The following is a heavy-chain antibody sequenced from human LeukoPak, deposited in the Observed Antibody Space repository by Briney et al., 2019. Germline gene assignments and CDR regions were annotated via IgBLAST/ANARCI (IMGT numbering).Heavy chain of an antibody. CDR1: GFTFRNYA. J-gene: IGHJ2*01. Sequence: GGSLRLSCAASGFTFRNYAMSWDRQAPGKGLEWVSGISAGGTNTYYADSLKGRFTISRDNSKNTLYVQMNSLRAEDTAMYYCARNSLGYCSGANCYSSWYFDLWGRGNVVTVSS. CDR2: ISAGGTNT. CDR3: ARNSLGYCSGANCYSSWYFDL. D-gene: IGHD2-15*01. V-gene: IGHV3-23*01.